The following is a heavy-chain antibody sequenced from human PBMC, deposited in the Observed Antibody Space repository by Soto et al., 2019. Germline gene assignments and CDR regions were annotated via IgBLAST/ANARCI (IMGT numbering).Heavy chain of an antibody. CDR1: GDSVSSSSVA. Sequence: SQTLSLPCVISGDSVSSSSVAWNWVGQSPSRGLEWLGRTYYRSRFYSDFAVSLRSRILISAATSKNQFSLQLNPVAPEDTAVDFCSRADEDSDYYYYGLDLWGQGTTVTLSS. CDR2: TYYRSRFYS. CDR3: SRADEDSDYYYYGLDL. J-gene: IGHJ6*02. D-gene: IGHD2-15*01. V-gene: IGHV6-1*01.